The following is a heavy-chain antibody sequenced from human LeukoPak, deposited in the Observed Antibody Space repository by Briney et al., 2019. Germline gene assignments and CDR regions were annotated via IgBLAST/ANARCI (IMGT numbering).Heavy chain of an antibody. Sequence: PGGSLRLSCSASGFTFSNYAMHWVRQAPGKGLEYVSAISSNGGSTYYADSVKGRFTISRDNSKNTLYLQMSSLRAEDTAVYYCVKGPAAMPPYYYGMDVWGKGTTVTVSS. CDR1: GFTFSNYA. V-gene: IGHV3-64D*06. CDR2: ISSNGGST. J-gene: IGHJ6*04. D-gene: IGHD2-2*01. CDR3: VKGPAAMPPYYYGMDV.